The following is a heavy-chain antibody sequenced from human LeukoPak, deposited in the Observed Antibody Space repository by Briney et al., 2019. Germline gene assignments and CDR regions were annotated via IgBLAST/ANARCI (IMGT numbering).Heavy chain of an antibody. J-gene: IGHJ4*02. Sequence: SETLSLTCGVSGYSISSGYSWVWTRQPPGKGLEWIASITHSGDTYYNPSLKSRVTISRDTSKNQFSLNLSSVTAADTAVYYCARFRGGVGWEYWGQGTLVTVYS. CDR1: GYSISSGYS. CDR2: ITHSGDT. V-gene: IGHV4-38-2*01. D-gene: IGHD5-24*01. CDR3: ARFRGGVGWEY.